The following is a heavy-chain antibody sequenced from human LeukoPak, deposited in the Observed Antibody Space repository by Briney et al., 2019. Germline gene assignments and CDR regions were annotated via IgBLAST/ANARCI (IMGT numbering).Heavy chain of an antibody. J-gene: IGHJ4*02. V-gene: IGHV1-24*01. D-gene: IGHD6-19*01. CDR1: GYSLTELS. Sequence: GASVKVSCKVSGYSLTELSIHWVRQAPGKGLEWMGGFDPEDGETIDAQKFQGRVTMTEDTSTDTAYMELGSLRSEDTAVYYCATAPGHIAVAGLSFDYWGQGTLVTVSS. CDR3: ATAPGHIAVAGLSFDY. CDR2: FDPEDGET.